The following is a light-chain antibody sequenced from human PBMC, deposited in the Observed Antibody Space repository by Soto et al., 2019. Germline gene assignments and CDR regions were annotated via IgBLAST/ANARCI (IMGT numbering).Light chain of an antibody. Sequence: EIVMTQSPATLSVSPEERATLSCRASQSVSSKLAWYQQKPGQAPRLLIYGASTRATGIPARFSGSGSGTEFTLTISSLQSEDFAVYYCQQYNNWPPLTFGGGTKVEI. J-gene: IGKJ4*01. V-gene: IGKV3-15*01. CDR1: QSVSSK. CDR3: QQYNNWPPLT. CDR2: GAS.